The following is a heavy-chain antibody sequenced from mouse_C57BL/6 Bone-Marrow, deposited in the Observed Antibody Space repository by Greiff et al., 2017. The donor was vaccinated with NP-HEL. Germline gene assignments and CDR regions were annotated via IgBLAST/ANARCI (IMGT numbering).Heavy chain of an antibody. J-gene: IGHJ1*03. Sequence: QVQLKQPGAELVMPGASVKLSCKASGYTFTSYWMHWVKQRPGQGLEWIGEIAPSDSYTNYNQKFKGKSTLTVDKSSSTAYMQLSSLTSEDSAVYYCARYGNYGYFDVWGTGTTVTVSS. CDR1: GYTFTSYW. V-gene: IGHV1-69*01. CDR2: IAPSDSYT. D-gene: IGHD2-1*01. CDR3: ARYGNYGYFDV.